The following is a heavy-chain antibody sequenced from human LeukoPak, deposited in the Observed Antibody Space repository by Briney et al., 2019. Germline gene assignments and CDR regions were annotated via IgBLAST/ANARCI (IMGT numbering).Heavy chain of an antibody. CDR2: MIPIFGTA. D-gene: IGHD1-26*01. J-gene: IGHJ4*02. CDR3: ARAKRGSGSYPVYFDY. CDR1: GGTFSSYA. Sequence: SVKVSYKASGGTFSSYAISSVRQAPGQGLEWMGGMIPIFGTANYAQKFQGRVTITADKSTSTAYMELSSLRSEDTAVYYCARAKRGSGSYPVYFDYWGQGTLVTVSS. V-gene: IGHV1-69*06.